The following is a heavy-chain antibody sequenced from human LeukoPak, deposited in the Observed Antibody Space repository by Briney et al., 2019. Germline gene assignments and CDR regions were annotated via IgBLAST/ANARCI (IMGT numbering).Heavy chain of an antibody. CDR1: GYTFTSYG. CDR3: ARWAYCSSTSCYAHRGGFDY. Sequence: ASVKVSCKASGYTFTSYGISWVRQAPGQGLEWMGWISAYNGNTNYAQKLQGRVTMTTDTSTSTAYMELRSLRSDDTAVYYCARWAYCSSTSCYAHRGGFDYWGQGTLVTVSS. J-gene: IGHJ4*02. V-gene: IGHV1-18*01. D-gene: IGHD2-2*01. CDR2: ISAYNGNT.